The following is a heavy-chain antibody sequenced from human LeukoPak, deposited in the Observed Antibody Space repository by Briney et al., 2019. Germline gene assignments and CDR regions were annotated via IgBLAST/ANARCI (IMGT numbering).Heavy chain of an antibody. J-gene: IGHJ4*02. V-gene: IGHV6-1*01. CDR3: ARGDTRYFDY. Sequence: SQALSLTCAISGDTVSSNSATWNWIRQSPSRGLEWLGRTYYRSKLYNDYAVFVKSRITINPDTSKNQFSLQLNSVTPEDTAVYYCARGDTRYFDYWGQGTLVTVSS. CDR2: TYYRSKLYN. CDR1: GDTVSSNSAT.